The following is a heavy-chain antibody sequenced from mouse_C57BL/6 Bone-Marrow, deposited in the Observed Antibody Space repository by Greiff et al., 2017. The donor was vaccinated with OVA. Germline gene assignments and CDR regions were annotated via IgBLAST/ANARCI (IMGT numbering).Heavy chain of an antibody. CDR3: AILLRDY. V-gene: IGHV5-4*03. J-gene: IGHJ2*01. D-gene: IGHD1-1*01. CDR2: ISDGGRYT. CDR1: GFTFSSYA. Sequence: EVKLVESGGGLVKPGGSLKLSCAASGFTFSSYAMSWVRQTPEKRLEWVATISDGGRYTYYPDNVKGRFTISRDKAKNNLYLQMSHLKSEDTAMYYCAILLRDYWGQGTTLTVSS.